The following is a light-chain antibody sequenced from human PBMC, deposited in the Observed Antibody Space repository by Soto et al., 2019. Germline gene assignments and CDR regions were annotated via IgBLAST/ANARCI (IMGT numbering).Light chain of an antibody. Sequence: EIVLRQSPATLSLSPRERVTLSCRASQSFSSYLAWYQQKPGQAPRLLIYDASKRATGIPARFSGRGSGTEFTLTISSLEPEDFAVYYCQQRSDWPPVITFGQGTRLEIK. CDR1: QSFSSY. J-gene: IGKJ5*01. V-gene: IGKV3-11*01. CDR2: DAS. CDR3: QQRSDWPPVIT.